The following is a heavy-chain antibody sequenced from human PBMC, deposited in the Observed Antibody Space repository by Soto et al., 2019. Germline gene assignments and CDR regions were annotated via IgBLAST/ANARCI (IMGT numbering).Heavy chain of an antibody. J-gene: IGHJ4*02. D-gene: IGHD1-7*01. CDR3: AKGNFNNRDFDY. CDR1: GFTFSSYA. CDR2: ISGSGGST. V-gene: IGHV3-23*01. Sequence: PXVSLRLSCAASGFTFSSYAMSWVRQAPGKGLEWVSAISGSGGSTYYADSVKGRFTISRDNSKNTLYLQMNSLRAEDTAVYYCAKGNFNNRDFDYWGQGTLVTVSS.